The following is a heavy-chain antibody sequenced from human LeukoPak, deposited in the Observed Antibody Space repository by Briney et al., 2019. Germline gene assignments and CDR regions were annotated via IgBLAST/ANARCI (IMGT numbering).Heavy chain of an antibody. CDR2: IYPKSGGT. Sequence: GASVKVSCKASGYTFTGHYMHWVRQAPGQGLEWMGWIYPKSGGTNYAQKFQSRVTMTRDTSITTAFMELNILKSDDTAVYYCVRDGYSRGAFDIWGQGATVTVSS. V-gene: IGHV1-2*02. J-gene: IGHJ3*02. D-gene: IGHD5-12*01. CDR1: GYTFTGHY. CDR3: VRDGYSRGAFDI.